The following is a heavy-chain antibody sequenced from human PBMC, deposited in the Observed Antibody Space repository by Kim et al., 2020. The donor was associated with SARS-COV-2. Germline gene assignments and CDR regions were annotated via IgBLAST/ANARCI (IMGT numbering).Heavy chain of an antibody. Sequence: KFQGRVTITEDESTSTAYMELSSLRSEDTAVYYCARSIGYDSYYYYGMDVWGQGTTVTVSS. CDR3: ARSIGYDSYYYYGMDV. D-gene: IGHD5-18*01. V-gene: IGHV1-69*01. J-gene: IGHJ6*02.